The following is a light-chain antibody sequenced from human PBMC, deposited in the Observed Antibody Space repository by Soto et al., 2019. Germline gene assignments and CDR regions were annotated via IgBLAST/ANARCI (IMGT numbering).Light chain of an antibody. CDR1: QSISSY. Sequence: DIQMTQSPSSLSASVGDRVTITCRASQSISSYLNWYQQKPGNAPKLLIYAASSLQSGVPSRFSGSGSGTYFTLTISSLQPEDFATYYCQQSYSTPRTFGQGTKVEIK. CDR2: AAS. CDR3: QQSYSTPRT. J-gene: IGKJ1*01. V-gene: IGKV1-39*01.